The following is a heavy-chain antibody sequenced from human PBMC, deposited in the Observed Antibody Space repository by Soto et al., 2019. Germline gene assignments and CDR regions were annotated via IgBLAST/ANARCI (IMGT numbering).Heavy chain of an antibody. CDR3: VKGTDVARQELDY. CDR1: EFTFSNFG. CDR2: ISADGSVK. J-gene: IGHJ4*02. V-gene: IGHV3-30*18. D-gene: IGHD2-21*02. Sequence: QVQLVESGGGVVQPGRSLRLSCAASEFTFSNFGMHWVRQAPGMGLEWLAAISADGSVKYFSGSVKGLFPISRDNSKNTRFLKMNSLRVEDTAVYYCVKGTDVARQELDYWGQGTLVTVSS.